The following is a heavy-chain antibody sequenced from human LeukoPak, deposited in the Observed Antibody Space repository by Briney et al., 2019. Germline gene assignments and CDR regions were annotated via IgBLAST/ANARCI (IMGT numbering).Heavy chain of an antibody. CDR2: INHSGST. CDR3: AREYMPDYGSGSLFDY. CDR1: GGSFSGYY. Sequence: SETLSLTCAVYGGSFSGYYWSWIRQPPGKGLEWIGEINHSGSTNYNPSLKSRVTISVDTSKNQFSLKLSSVTAADTAVYYCAREYMPDYGSGSLFDYWGQGTLVTISS. D-gene: IGHD3-10*01. J-gene: IGHJ4*02. V-gene: IGHV4-34*01.